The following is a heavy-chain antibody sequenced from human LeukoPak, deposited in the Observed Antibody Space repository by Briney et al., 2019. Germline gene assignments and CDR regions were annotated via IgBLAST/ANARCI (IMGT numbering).Heavy chain of an antibody. J-gene: IGHJ4*02. Sequence: GGSLRLSCAASGFTVSSNYMSWVRQAPGKGLEWVSVIYSGGSTYYADSVKGRFTISRDNSKNTLYLQMNSLRAEDTAVYYCAREKYYYDSSGYSEKPHFDYWGQGTLVTVSS. V-gene: IGHV3-66*02. D-gene: IGHD3-22*01. CDR3: AREKYYYDSSGYSEKPHFDY. CDR2: IYSGGST. CDR1: GFTVSSNY.